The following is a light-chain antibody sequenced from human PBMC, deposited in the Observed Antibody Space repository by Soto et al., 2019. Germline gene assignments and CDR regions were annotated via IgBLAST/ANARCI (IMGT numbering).Light chain of an antibody. CDR3: QQTSSTLDS. CDR1: QNITTY. CDR2: TAS. J-gene: IGKJ2*03. Sequence: DIQVTRSPSSLSASVGDRVTITCRASQNITTYLHWYQQRPGKPPKLLIHTASTLQSGVPSRFSGSGSGTDFILTISSLQPEDFATYYCQQTSSTLDSFGQGTKLEIK. V-gene: IGKV1-39*01.